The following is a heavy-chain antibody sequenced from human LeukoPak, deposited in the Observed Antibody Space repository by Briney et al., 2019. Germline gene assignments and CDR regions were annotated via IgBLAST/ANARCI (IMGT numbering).Heavy chain of an antibody. CDR2: MNPNSGDT. D-gene: IGHD3-22*01. CDR1: GYTFTSYD. Sequence: GASVKVSCKASGYTFTSYDINWVRQATGQGLEWMGWMNPNSGDTAYAQKFQGRVTFTRNTSISTAYMELSRLRSDDTAVYYCARAYIITMIVVVTTHFDYWGQGTLVTVSS. CDR3: ARAYIITMIVVVTTHFDY. V-gene: IGHV1-8*03. J-gene: IGHJ4*02.